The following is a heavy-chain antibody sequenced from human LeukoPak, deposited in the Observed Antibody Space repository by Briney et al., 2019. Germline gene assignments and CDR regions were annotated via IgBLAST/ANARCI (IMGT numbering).Heavy chain of an antibody. J-gene: IGHJ6*02. CDR1: GFTFSDSW. CDR2: VNPDGSAK. CDR3: ATYTHWVAGDV. Sequence: GGSLGLSCAASGFTFSDSWMSWVRQAPGKELEWVANVNPDGSAKDYVDSVKGRFTISRDNAGNSLFLQMSSLRAEDTAVYYCATYTHWVAGDVWGQGTTVTVSS. V-gene: IGHV3-7*01. D-gene: IGHD3-16*01.